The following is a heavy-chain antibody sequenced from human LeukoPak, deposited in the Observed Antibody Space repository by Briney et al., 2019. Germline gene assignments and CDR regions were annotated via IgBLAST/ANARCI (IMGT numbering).Heavy chain of an antibody. CDR3: ARVVIVVVPAAIPDY. CDR1: GYTFTGYY. J-gene: IGHJ4*02. Sequence: GASVKVSCKASGYTFTGYYMHWVRQAPGQGLEWMGWINPNSGGTNYAQKFQGRVTMTRDTSISTAYMELSRLRSDDMAVYYCARVVIVVVPAAIPDYWGQGTLVTVSS. V-gene: IGHV1-2*02. D-gene: IGHD2-2*02. CDR2: INPNSGGT.